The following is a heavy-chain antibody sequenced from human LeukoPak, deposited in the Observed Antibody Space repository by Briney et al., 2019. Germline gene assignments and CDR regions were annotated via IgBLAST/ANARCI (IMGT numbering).Heavy chain of an antibody. J-gene: IGHJ4*02. CDR2: ISSSGKTI. V-gene: IGHV3-48*03. CDR1: GFTFSSYE. Sequence: PGGSLRLSCEASGFTFSSYEMNWVRQAPGKGLEWVSYISSSGKTIYYADSTKGRFTISRDNAKNTLYLQMNSLRAEDTAVYYCARHRIAVAGRGGFDYWSQGTLVTVSS. CDR3: ARHRIAVAGRGGFDY. D-gene: IGHD6-19*01.